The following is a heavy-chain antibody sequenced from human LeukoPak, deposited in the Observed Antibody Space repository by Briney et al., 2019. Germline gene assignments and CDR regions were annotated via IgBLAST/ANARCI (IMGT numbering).Heavy chain of an antibody. Sequence: PGGSLRLSCAASGFTFSTYCMHWVRQPPGKGLVWVSQICTDETTIRNADSVKGQFTISRDNAKNTLYLQMSSLRVEDTAVYYCVRGVPVTPGIDYWGQGTLVTVSS. CDR3: VRGVPVTPGIDY. J-gene: IGHJ4*02. CDR1: GFTFSTYC. D-gene: IGHD2-2*01. V-gene: IGHV3-74*01. CDR2: ICTDETTI.